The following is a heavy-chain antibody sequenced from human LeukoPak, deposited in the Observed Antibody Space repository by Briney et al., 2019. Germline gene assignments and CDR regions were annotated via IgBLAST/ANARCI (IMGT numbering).Heavy chain of an antibody. D-gene: IGHD3-22*01. CDR2: INPSGGST. Sequence: ASVKVSCKASGYTFTSYYMHWVRQAPGQGLEWMGIINPSGGSTSYAQKFQGRVTMTRDTSTSTVYMELSSLRSEDTAVYYCARGSGTYYYDSSGFYWGQGTLVTVSS. J-gene: IGHJ4*02. V-gene: IGHV1-46*01. CDR3: ARGSGTYYYDSSGFY. CDR1: GYTFTSYY.